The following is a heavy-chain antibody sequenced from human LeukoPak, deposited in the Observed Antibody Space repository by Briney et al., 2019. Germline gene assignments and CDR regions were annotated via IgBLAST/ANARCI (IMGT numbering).Heavy chain of an antibody. Sequence: PSETLSLTCAVYGGSFSGYYWTWVRQPPGMGLEWIGEVNHSGSTNYNPSLKSRVTISLDTSENQFSLKLTSVTAADTAEYYCAGRPDSGCYYIYYYHMDVWGEGATVTVSS. CDR3: AGRPDSGCYYIYYYHMDV. CDR1: GGSFSGYY. CDR2: VNHSGST. D-gene: IGHD1-26*01. J-gene: IGHJ6*04. V-gene: IGHV4-34*01.